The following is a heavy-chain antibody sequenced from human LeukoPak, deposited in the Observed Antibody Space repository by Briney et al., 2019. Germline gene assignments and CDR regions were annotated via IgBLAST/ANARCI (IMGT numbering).Heavy chain of an antibody. J-gene: IGHJ4*02. CDR3: ASRNRAYYFDY. V-gene: IGHV4-31*03. Sequence: PSETLSLTCTVSGGSISSGGYYWSWIRQHPGKGLEWIGYIYYSGSTYYNPSLKSRVTISVDTFKNQFSLKLSSVTAADTAVYYCASRNRAYYFDYWGQGTLVTVSS. D-gene: IGHD1-14*01. CDR1: GGSISSGGYY. CDR2: IYYSGST.